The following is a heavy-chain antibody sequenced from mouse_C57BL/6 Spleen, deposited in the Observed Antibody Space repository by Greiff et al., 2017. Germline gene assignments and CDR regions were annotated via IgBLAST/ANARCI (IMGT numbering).Heavy chain of an antibody. CDR3: AREGVYGSSPMDY. D-gene: IGHD1-1*01. Sequence: VQLQQSGAELVMPGASVKLSCKASGYTFTSYWMHWVKQRPGQGLEWIGEIDPSDSYTNYNQRFKGRSTLTVDKSSSTAYMQLSSLTSEDSAVYYCAREGVYGSSPMDYWGQGTSVTVSS. CDR1: GYTFTSYW. CDR2: IDPSDSYT. J-gene: IGHJ4*01. V-gene: IGHV1-69*01.